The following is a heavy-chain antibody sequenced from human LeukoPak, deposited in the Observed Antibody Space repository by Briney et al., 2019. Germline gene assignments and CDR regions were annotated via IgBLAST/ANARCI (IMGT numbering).Heavy chain of an antibody. V-gene: IGHV3-7*01. CDR3: AIAVAGTFYYYYYMDV. J-gene: IGHJ6*03. Sequence: GGSLRLSCAASRGTFSSDWMSWVRQGPREGLEWVSHIKQDGSEKSYVDSVKCRFTISRDNTKNSLYLQMNSLRAEDTAVYYCAIAVAGTFYYYYYMDVWGKGTTVTVSS. CDR1: RGTFSSDW. D-gene: IGHD6-19*01. CDR2: IKQDGSEK.